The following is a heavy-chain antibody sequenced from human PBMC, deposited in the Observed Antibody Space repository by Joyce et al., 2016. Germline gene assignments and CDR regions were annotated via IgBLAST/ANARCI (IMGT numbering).Heavy chain of an antibody. J-gene: IGHJ3*02. CDR3: ASHFRGDAFDI. Sequence: QVQLQESGPGLVKPSETLSLTGTVSGGSVSSGRYYWSWIRQPPGKGLEWIGYIYYSGSTNYNPSRKSRVTISVDTSKNQFSLKLSSVTAADTAVYYCASHFRGDAFDIWGQGTMVTVSS. CDR2: IYYSGST. D-gene: IGHD3-3*02. CDR1: GGSVSSGRYY. V-gene: IGHV4-61*01.